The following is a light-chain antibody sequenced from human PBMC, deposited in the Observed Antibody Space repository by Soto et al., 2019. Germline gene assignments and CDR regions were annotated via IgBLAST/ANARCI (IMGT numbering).Light chain of an antibody. CDR2: DVK. V-gene: IGLV2-11*01. CDR1: SSDVGGYNY. J-gene: IGLJ1*01. Sequence: QSVLTQPRSVSGSPGQSVTISCTGTSSDVGGYNYVTWYQQYPGKAPKVMIYDVKTRPSGVPDRFSGSKSGNTASLTISGLQAEDEADYYCCSYAGDYTFVFGTGTQLTV. CDR3: CSYAGDYTFV.